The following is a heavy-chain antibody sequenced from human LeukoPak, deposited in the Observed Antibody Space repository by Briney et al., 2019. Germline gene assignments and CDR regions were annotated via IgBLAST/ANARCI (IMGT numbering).Heavy chain of an antibody. Sequence: GGSLRLSCVASGLAFSSYSMHWVRQAPGKGLEWVGVISYDGSDEYYTDSVKGRFTISRDDSKNTVYLQMNSLRADDTAVYYCARDFTPEWFDIHWGQGTLVTVS. J-gene: IGHJ4*02. CDR1: GLAFSSYS. CDR2: ISYDGSDE. CDR3: ARDFTPEWFDIH. D-gene: IGHD3-3*01. V-gene: IGHV3-30*04.